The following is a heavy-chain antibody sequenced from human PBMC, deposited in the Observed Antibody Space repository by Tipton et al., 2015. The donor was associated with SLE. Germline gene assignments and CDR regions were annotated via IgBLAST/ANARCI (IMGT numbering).Heavy chain of an antibody. J-gene: IGHJ4*02. CDR2: IYYSGST. CDR1: GGSISSYY. Sequence: TLSLTCTVSGGSISSYYWSWIRQPPGKGLEWIGYIYYSGSTNYNPSLKSRVTISVDTSKNQFSLKLSSVTAADTAVYYCARAGMEWEWFDYWGQGTLATVSS. D-gene: IGHD3-3*01. CDR3: ARAGMEWEWFDY. V-gene: IGHV4-59*12.